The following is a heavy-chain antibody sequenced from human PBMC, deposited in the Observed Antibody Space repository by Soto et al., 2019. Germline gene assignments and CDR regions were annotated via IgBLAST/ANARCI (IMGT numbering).Heavy chain of an antibody. CDR3: TRDFQGPLDYGMDV. D-gene: IGHD1-1*01. V-gene: IGHV3-7*01. CDR1: GFTFSSYW. J-gene: IGHJ6*02. CDR2: VKYDGSQT. Sequence: LRLSCADSGFTFSSYWMSWVRQAPGKGLEWVANVKYDGSQTYYVGSVKGRFTISRDNAKNSLYLQMNSLRAEDTAVYYCTRDFQGPLDYGMDVWGQGTTVTVSS.